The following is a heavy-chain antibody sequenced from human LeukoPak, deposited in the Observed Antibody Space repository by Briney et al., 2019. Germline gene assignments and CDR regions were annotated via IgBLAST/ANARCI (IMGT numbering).Heavy chain of an antibody. V-gene: IGHV4-59*01. CDR2: IYYSGST. CDR1: GGSISSYY. CDR3: ARVPDESYYYYGMDV. D-gene: IGHD1-14*01. Sequence: SETLSLTCTVSGGSISSYYWSWIRQPPGKGLEWIGYIYYSGSTNYNPSLKSRVTISVDTSKNQFSLRLSSVTAADTAVYYCARVPDESYYYYGMDVWGQGTTVTVSS. J-gene: IGHJ6*02.